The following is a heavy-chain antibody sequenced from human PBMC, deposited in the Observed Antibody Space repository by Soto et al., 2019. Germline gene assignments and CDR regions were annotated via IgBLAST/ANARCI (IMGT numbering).Heavy chain of an antibody. CDR3: ARESGENWSYEAY. D-gene: IGHD1-7*01. J-gene: IGHJ4*02. Sequence: SDTLYITCAVSGDSISIYSWNWIRQTAGRGLEWIGRVYPSGHTQYRSSFETRVTVSVDMSTNQFFLELRSVTAADTAVYYCARESGENWSYEAYWGQGTQVTVSS. CDR1: GDSISIYS. CDR2: VYPSGHT. V-gene: IGHV4-4*07.